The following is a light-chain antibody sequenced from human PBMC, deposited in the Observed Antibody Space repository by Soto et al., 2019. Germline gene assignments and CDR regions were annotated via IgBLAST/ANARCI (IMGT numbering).Light chain of an antibody. CDR1: QSVSNY. Sequence: EIVLTQTPATLSLSPGERATLSCRASQSVSNYLALYQPKPGQAPRRLIYDAFKRATDIPVRFSGSGSGTDFTLTISSLEPEDFAVYYCQQRTTWYAFGQGTTLEI. CDR3: QQRTTWYA. J-gene: IGKJ2*01. V-gene: IGKV3-11*01. CDR2: DAF.